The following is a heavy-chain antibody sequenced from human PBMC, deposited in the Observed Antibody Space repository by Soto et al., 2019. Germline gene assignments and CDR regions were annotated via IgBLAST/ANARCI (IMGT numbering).Heavy chain of an antibody. V-gene: IGHV3-30-3*01. Sequence: QVQLVESGGGVVQPGRSLRLSCAASGFTFSSYAMHWVRQAPGKGLEWVAVISYDGSNKYYADSVKGRFTISRDNSKNTLYLQMNSLRDEDTAVYYCAREPVGVENYYDSSGYYGLDYWGQGTLVTVSS. D-gene: IGHD3-22*01. CDR2: ISYDGSNK. CDR1: GFTFSSYA. CDR3: AREPVGVENYYDSSGYYGLDY. J-gene: IGHJ4*02.